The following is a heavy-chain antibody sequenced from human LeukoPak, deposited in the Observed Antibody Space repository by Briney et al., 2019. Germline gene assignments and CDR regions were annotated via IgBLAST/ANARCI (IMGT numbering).Heavy chain of an antibody. CDR2: ISGSGGST. V-gene: IGHV3-23*01. Sequence: GGSLRLSCAASGFTFSSYAMSWVRQAPGKGLEWVSAISGSGGSTYYADSVKGRFTISRDNSKNTLYLQMNSLRVEDTAVYYCAKDRPGVDIVATMFDYWGQGTLVTVSS. CDR3: AKDRPGVDIVATMFDY. D-gene: IGHD5-12*01. J-gene: IGHJ4*02. CDR1: GFTFSSYA.